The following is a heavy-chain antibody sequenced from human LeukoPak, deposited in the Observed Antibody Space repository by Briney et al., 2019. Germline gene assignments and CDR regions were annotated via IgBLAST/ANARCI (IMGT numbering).Heavy chain of an antibody. V-gene: IGHV3-30*03. Sequence: GGSLRLSCAASGFTFSSYGMHWIRQAPGKGLEWVAVMSNDGSQRYHAYSVKGRFTISRDNFKNTLYLQMDSLRTEDTAIYYCATTLYLVTPGPFDYWGQGTLVTVSS. J-gene: IGHJ4*02. D-gene: IGHD4-23*01. CDR3: ATTLYLVTPGPFDY. CDR1: GFTFSSYG. CDR2: MSNDGSQR.